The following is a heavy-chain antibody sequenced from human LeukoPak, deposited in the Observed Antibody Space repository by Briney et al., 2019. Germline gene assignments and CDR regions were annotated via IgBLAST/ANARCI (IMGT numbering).Heavy chain of an antibody. CDR1: GGTFSSYA. Sequence: GASVKVSCKASGGTFSSYAISWVRQAPGQGLEWMGRIIPILGIANYAQKFQGRVTITADKSTSTAYMALSSLRSEDTAVYYCVRVNPSGHSAFDIWGQGTMVTVSS. J-gene: IGHJ3*02. V-gene: IGHV1-69*04. CDR3: VRVNPSGHSAFDI. CDR2: IIPILGIA. D-gene: IGHD1-14*01.